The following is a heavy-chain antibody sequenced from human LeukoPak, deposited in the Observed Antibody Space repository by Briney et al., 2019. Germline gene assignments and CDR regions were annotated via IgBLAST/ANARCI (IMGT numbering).Heavy chain of an antibody. D-gene: IGHD2-15*01. J-gene: IGHJ4*02. Sequence: GGSLRLSCAASGFTFSSYSMNWVRQAPGKGLEWVSSISSSSSYIYYADSVKGRFTISRDNAKNSLYLQMNRLRGEDTAVYYCARASELSGTIFDYWGQGTLVTVSS. V-gene: IGHV3-21*01. CDR3: ARASELSGTIFDY. CDR2: ISSSSSYI. CDR1: GFTFSSYS.